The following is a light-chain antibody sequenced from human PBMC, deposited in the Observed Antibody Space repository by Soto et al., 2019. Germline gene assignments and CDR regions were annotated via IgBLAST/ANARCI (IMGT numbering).Light chain of an antibody. J-gene: IGLJ1*01. Sequence: QPVLTQPASVSGSPGQSITISCTGTTSDVGSYDLVSWYQQHPGKAPKLIIYDVTKRPSGVSNRFSGSKSGNTASLTISGLQAEDEADYYCCSYAGSSTYVFGSGTKVTVL. CDR1: TSDVGSYDL. V-gene: IGLV2-23*02. CDR2: DVT. CDR3: CSYAGSSTYV.